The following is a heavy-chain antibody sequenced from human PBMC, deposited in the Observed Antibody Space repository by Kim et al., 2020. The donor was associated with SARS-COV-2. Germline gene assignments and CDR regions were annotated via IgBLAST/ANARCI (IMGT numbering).Heavy chain of an antibody. J-gene: IGHJ6*02. V-gene: IGHV3-30*18. D-gene: IGHD2-2*01. CDR3: AKDRVIGGYCSSTSCNYDLKNYYYYGMDV. CDR2: ISYDGSNK. Sequence: GGSLRLSCAASGFTFSSYGMHWVRQAPGKGLEWVAVISYDGSNKYYADSVKGRFTISRDNSKNTLYLQMNSLRAEDTAVYYCAKDRVIGGYCSSTSCNYDLKNYYYYGMDVWGQGTTVTVSS. CDR1: GFTFSSYG.